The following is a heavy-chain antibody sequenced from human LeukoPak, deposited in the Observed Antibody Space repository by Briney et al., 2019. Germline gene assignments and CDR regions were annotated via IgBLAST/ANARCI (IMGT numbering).Heavy chain of an antibody. CDR2: IYYSGST. V-gene: IGHV4-61*08. Sequence: NPSQTLSLTCNVSDGSINYGGYYWSWIRQPPGKGLEWIGYIYYSGSTNYNPSLKSRVTMSVDTSKNQFSLKLSSVTAADTAVYYCARGSGWYDDFWSGYGVYYYYYMDVWGKGTTVTVSS. CDR3: ARGSGWYDDFWSGYGVYYYYYMDV. CDR1: DGSINYGGYY. D-gene: IGHD3-3*01. J-gene: IGHJ6*03.